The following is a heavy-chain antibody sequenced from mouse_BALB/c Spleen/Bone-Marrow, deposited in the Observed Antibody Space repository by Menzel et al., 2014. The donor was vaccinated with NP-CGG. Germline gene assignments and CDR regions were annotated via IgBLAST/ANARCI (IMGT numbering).Heavy chain of an antibody. CDR1: GCTFTSYW. CDR3: AGYYYGEGFAY. Sequence: QVHVKQSGAELAKPGASVKMSCKASGCTFTSYWMHWVKQRPGQGLKWIGYINPSSGYNEYNQKFKDKATLTADKSSSTAYMQLSSLTSEDSAFYYCAGYYYGEGFAYWGQGTLVTVSA. J-gene: IGHJ3*01. CDR2: INPSSGYN. V-gene: IGHV1-7*01. D-gene: IGHD1-1*01.